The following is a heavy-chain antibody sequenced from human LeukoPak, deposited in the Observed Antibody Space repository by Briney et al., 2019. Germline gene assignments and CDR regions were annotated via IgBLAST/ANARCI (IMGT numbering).Heavy chain of an antibody. CDR2: IYYSGST. D-gene: IGHD2-15*01. CDR1: GGSISSYY. V-gene: IGHV4-59*01. J-gene: IGHJ3*02. CDR3: ARVDIQYDAFDI. Sequence: SSETLSLTCTVSGGSISSYYWSWIRQPPGKGLEWIGYIYYSGSTNYNPSLKSRVTISVDTSKNQFSLKLSSVTAADTAVYYCARVDIQYDAFDIWGQGTMVTVSS.